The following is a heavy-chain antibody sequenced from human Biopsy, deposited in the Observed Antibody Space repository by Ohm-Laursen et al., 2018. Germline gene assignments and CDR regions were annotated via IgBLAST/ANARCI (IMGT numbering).Heavy chain of an antibody. V-gene: IGHV4-34*01. Sequence: ETLSLTSAVDGGSFSGDGWTWSRQPPGKGLEWVGEFSHTGTTIYNPSLKSRLTISVDKSKNHFSLKLTSVTAADTALYYCTRAGGGKIYGLWGQGTLVTVSS. D-gene: IGHD3-16*01. CDR1: GGSFSGDG. J-gene: IGHJ4*02. CDR2: FSHTGTT. CDR3: TRAGGGKIYGL.